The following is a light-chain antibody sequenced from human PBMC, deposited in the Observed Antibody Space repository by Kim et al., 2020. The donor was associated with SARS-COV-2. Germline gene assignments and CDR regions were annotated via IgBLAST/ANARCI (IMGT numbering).Light chain of an antibody. Sequence: DIQMTQSPSSLSASVGDRVTITCRASQSISSYLNWYQQKPGKAPNLLIYAASTLQSGVPSRFSGSGSGTDFTLTISSLQPEDFATYYCQQSYRTPRTLGGGTKVDIK. CDR2: AAS. V-gene: IGKV1-39*01. CDR3: QQSYRTPRT. CDR1: QSISSY. J-gene: IGKJ4*01.